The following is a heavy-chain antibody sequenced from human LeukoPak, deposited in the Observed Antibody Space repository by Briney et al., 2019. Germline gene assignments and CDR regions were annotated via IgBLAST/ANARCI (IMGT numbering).Heavy chain of an antibody. D-gene: IGHD6-13*01. CDR2: ISWDSGSV. CDR3: AKDKYSPVRSMSEAAYYFDF. Sequence: GRSLRLSCAASGFTFDDYAMHWVRQAPGKGLEWVSGISWDSGSVDSADSVKGRFTISRDNSKNTLYLQMNSLRAEDTAVYHCAKDKYSPVRSMSEAAYYFDFWGPGTLVTVSS. CDR1: GFTFDDYA. V-gene: IGHV3-9*01. J-gene: IGHJ4*02.